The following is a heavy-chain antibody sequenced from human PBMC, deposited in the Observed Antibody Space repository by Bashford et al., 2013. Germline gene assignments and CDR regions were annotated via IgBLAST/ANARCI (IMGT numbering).Heavy chain of an antibody. J-gene: IGHJ4*01. V-gene: IGHV3-53*01. CDR1: GFAVSGNY. CDR3: VGSGGVIVRHCFDY. Sequence: GSLRLSCAASGFAVSGNYMNWVRQAPGKGLEWVSVIYGDGSPFYAASVKGRFTISRDNSKNTLYLQMNSLSAEDTAVYYCVGSGGVIVRHCFDYWGHGTLVTVSS. D-gene: IGHD3-16*02. CDR2: IYGDGSP.